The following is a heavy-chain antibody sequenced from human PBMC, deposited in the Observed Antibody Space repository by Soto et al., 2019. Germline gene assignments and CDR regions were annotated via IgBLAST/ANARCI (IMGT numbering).Heavy chain of an antibody. CDR2: ISGYNGDT. D-gene: IGHD2-8*01. CDR3: AKNGQPPYYYYGLDV. V-gene: IGHV1-18*01. CDR1: GYTFTRYG. Sequence: QGQLVQSGAEVKKPGASVKVSCKASGYTFTRYGISWVRQAPGQGLEWMGWISGYNGDTKYAQKFQGRVTXTXXXSXXTTFMELRSLTSDDTAVYYCAKNGQPPYYYYGLDVWGQGTTVTVSS. J-gene: IGHJ6*02.